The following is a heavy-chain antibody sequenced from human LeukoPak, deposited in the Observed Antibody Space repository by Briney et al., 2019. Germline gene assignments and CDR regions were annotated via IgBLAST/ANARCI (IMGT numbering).Heavy chain of an antibody. D-gene: IGHD4-17*01. V-gene: IGHV4-61*05. CDR2: IYYSGST. Sequence: PSETLSLTCTVSGGSISSSSYYWGWIRQPPGKGLEWIGYIYYSGSTNYNPSLKSRVTISVDTSKNQFSLKLSSVTAADTAVYYCARTTVTIREVVFGFDYWGQGTLVTVSS. J-gene: IGHJ4*02. CDR1: GGSISSSSYY. CDR3: ARTTVTIREVVFGFDY.